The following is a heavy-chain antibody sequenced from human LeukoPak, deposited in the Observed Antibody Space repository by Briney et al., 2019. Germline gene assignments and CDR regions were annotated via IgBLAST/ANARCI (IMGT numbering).Heavy chain of an antibody. J-gene: IGHJ6*03. V-gene: IGHV1-69*05. CDR3: ARGPYYYYYMDV. CDR1: GGTFSSYA. Sequence: SVKVSCKASGGTFSSYAISWVRQAPGQGLEWMGGIIPIFGTANYAQKFQGRVTIATDESTSTAYMELSSLRSEDTAVYYCARGPYYYYYMDVWGKGTTVTVSS. CDR2: IIPIFGTA.